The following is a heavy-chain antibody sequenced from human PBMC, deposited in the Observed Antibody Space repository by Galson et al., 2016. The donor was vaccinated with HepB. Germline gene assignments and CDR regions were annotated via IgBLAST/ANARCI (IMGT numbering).Heavy chain of an antibody. CDR2: TYYRSKWYN. V-gene: IGHV6-1*01. CDR3: ARVRSGYSDYANPYYYGMDV. D-gene: IGHD5-12*01. CDR1: GDSVSSNSAT. J-gene: IGHJ6*02. Sequence: CAISGDSVSSNSATWNWIRQSPSRGLEWLGRTYYRSKWYNDYALSVKSRITINPDTSKNQFSLQLNSVTPEDTAVYYCARVRSGYSDYANPYYYGMDVWGQGTTVTVSS.